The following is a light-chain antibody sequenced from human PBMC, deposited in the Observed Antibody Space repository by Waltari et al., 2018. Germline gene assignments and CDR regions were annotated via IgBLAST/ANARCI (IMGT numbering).Light chain of an antibody. CDR3: QQSYSIPLT. J-gene: IGKJ4*01. CDR1: QSIGRY. Sequence: DIQMTQSPSSLSVSVGARVTITCRASQSIGRYLNWYQRKPGKAPEVLIYATSSSHFAVPSRFSGTGSGTDFTLIIDSLQPEDFATYYCQQSYSIPLTFGGGTKVEI. CDR2: ATS. V-gene: IGKV1-39*01.